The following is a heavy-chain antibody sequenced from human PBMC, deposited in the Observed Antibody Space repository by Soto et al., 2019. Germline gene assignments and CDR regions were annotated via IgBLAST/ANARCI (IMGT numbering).Heavy chain of an antibody. J-gene: IGHJ4*02. V-gene: IGHV5-51*01. CDR3: ARGSFYRSGWYESPSDY. CDR2: IYPGDSDT. CDR1: GYSFTSYW. D-gene: IGHD6-19*01. Sequence: RQISCKGSGYSFTSYWIGWVRQMPGKGLEWMGIIYPGDSDTRYSPSFQGQVTISADKSISTAYLQWSSLKASDTAMYYCARGSFYRSGWYESPSDYWGQGTLVTVSS.